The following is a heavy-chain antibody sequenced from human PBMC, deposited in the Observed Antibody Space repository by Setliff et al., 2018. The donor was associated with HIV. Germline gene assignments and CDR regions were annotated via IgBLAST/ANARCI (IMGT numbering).Heavy chain of an antibody. D-gene: IGHD3-10*01. CDR3: ARVGGSGTYSTLDY. V-gene: IGHV1-46*04. CDR1: GYTFTRHH. CDR2: INPSGGST. Sequence: GASVKVSCKASGYTFTRHHVHWVRQAPGQGLEWMGIINPSGGSTSYAQKLQGRFTLTSDTSTDTVYMELRSLRSEDSAVYYCARVGGSGTYSTLDYWGQGTLVPSPQ. J-gene: IGHJ4*02.